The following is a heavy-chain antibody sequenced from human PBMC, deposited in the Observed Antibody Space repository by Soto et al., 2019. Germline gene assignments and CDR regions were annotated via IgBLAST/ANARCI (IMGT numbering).Heavy chain of an antibody. J-gene: IGHJ2*01. D-gene: IGHD3-10*01. Sequence: EVQVLDSGGGLVQPGGSLRLSCAASGLTFSSFAMSWVRQAPGKGLEWVATIHGSGATTDYADSVRGRFTISRDNSKNTMYLQMNTLRAEDTAVYYCAKDKGSGSHTNGCFDVWGRGTLVTVSS. CDR3: AKDKGSGSHTNGCFDV. CDR1: GLTFSSFA. V-gene: IGHV3-23*01. CDR2: IHGSGATT.